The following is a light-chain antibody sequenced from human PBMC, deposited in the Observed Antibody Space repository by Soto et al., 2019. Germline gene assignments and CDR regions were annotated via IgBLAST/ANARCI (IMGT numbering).Light chain of an antibody. CDR2: GAS. V-gene: IGKV3-20*01. CDR1: QSVSSSY. J-gene: IGKJ1*01. CDR3: QQYGSSPKT. Sequence: EIVLTQSPGTLSLSPGERATLSCRASQSVSSSYLAWYQQKPGQAPRLLIYGASSRATGIPDRFSGSGSGTDFALTISRQEPEDFAVYYCQQYGSSPKTFCEGTKVEIK.